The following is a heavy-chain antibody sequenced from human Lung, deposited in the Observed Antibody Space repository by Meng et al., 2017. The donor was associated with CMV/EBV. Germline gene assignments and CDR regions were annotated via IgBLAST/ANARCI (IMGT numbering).Heavy chain of an antibody. D-gene: IGHD2-21*02. CDR2: ISGNTGFI. V-gene: IGHV3-9*01. J-gene: IGHJ6*02. Sequence: GGSLRLXCAASGFTFDDFAMHWVRQIPGEGLEWVSGISGNTGFIGYADSVKGRFTISRDNAKKTLTLQMNILTVEDTALYYCAKGGGERVTFDAMDVWGQGXTVTFSS. CDR3: AKGGGERVTFDAMDV. CDR1: GFTFDDFA.